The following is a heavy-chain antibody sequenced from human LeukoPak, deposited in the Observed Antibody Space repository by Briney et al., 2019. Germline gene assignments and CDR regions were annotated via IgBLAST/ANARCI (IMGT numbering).Heavy chain of an antibody. V-gene: IGHV3-23*01. CDR2: ISGSGDST. CDR1: AFTFKKSG. CDR3: AKDRGY. J-gene: IGHJ4*02. Sequence: GGSLRLSCAASAFTFKKSGMHWVRQAPGKGLEWVSAISGSGDSTYYADSVKGWFTISRDNSKNTLYLQMNSLRAEDTAVYYCAKDRGYWGQGTLVTVSS.